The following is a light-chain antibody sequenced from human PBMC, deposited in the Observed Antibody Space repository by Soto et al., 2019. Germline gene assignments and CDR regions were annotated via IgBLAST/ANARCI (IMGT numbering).Light chain of an antibody. CDR2: STS. J-gene: IGLJ2*01. V-gene: IGLV7-43*01. CDR1: TGAVTSGYY. CDR3: LLYYGGARV. Sequence: QAVVTQEPSLTVSPGGTVTLTCASSTGAVTSGYYPNWFQQKPGQAPRALMYSTSNKHSWTPARFSGSLLGGKAALTLSGVQPEDEAEYYCLLYYGGARVFGGGTKVTVL.